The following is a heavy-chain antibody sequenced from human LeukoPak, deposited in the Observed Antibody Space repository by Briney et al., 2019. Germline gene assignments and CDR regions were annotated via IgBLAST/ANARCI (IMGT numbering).Heavy chain of an antibody. CDR3: ARVMWGSGIPAPIDY. J-gene: IGHJ4*02. CDR1: GYTFTGYY. D-gene: IGHD3-10*01. V-gene: IGHV1-2*02. Sequence: ASVKVSCQASGYTFTGYYMHWVRQAPGQGLEWMGWINPNSGGTNYAQKFQGRVTMTRDTSISTAYMELSRLRSDDTAVYYCARVMWGSGIPAPIDYWGQGTLVTVSS. CDR2: INPNSGGT.